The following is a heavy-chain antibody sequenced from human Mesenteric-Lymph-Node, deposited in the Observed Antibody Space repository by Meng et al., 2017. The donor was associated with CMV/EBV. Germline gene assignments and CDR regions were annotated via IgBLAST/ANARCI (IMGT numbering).Heavy chain of an antibody. CDR1: GGCFSGNY. CDR2: INHSGST. D-gene: IGHD3-10*01. Sequence: CAVYGGCFSGNYWSWSRQPPGKGLEWIGEINHSGSTNYNPSLKSRVTISVDTSKNQFSLKLSSVTAADTAVYYCARGGAYNFGFGLDLWGQGTLVTVSS. J-gene: IGHJ5*02. CDR3: ARGGAYNFGFGLDL. V-gene: IGHV4-34*01.